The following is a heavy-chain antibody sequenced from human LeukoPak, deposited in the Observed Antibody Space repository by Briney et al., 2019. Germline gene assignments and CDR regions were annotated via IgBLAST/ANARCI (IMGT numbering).Heavy chain of an antibody. CDR2: ISGSGGST. CDR1: GFTFSSYA. V-gene: IGHV3-23*01. CDR3: ATSRSRPYEFDY. D-gene: IGHD3-16*01. J-gene: IGHJ4*02. Sequence: GGSLRLSCAASGFTFSSYAMSWVRQAPGKGLEWVSAISGSGGSTYYADSVKGRFTISRDNSKNTLYLQMNSLRAEDTAVYYCATSRSRPYEFDYWGQGTLVTVSS.